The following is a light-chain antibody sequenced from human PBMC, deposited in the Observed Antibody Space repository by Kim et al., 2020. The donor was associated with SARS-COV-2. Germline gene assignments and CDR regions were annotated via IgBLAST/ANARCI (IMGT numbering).Light chain of an antibody. CDR3: SSYAGSNNLV. CDR2: EVS. J-gene: IGLJ2*01. V-gene: IGLV2-8*01. Sequence: GPSVTISCTGPSSDVGGYNYVSWYQQHTGKAPKLMIYEVSKRPSGVPDRFSGSKSGNTASLTVSGLQAEDEADYYCSSYAGSNNLVFGGGTQLTVL. CDR1: SSDVGGYNY.